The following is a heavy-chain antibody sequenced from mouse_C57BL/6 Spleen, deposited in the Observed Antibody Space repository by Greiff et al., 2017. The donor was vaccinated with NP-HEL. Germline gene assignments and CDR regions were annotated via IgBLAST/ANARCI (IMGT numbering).Heavy chain of an antibody. Sequence: EVHLVESGGGLVQPGGSLSLSCAASGFTFTDYYMSWVRQPPGKALEWLGFIRNKANGYTTEYSASVKGRFTISRDNSQSILYLQMNALRAEDSATYYCASSYYSNYGLYFDVWGTGTTVTVSS. V-gene: IGHV7-3*01. J-gene: IGHJ1*03. CDR1: GFTFTDYY. D-gene: IGHD2-5*01. CDR3: ASSYYSNYGLYFDV. CDR2: IRNKANGYTT.